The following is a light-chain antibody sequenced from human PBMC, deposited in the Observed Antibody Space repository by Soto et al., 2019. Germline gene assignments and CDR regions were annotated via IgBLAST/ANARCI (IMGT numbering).Light chain of an antibody. CDR3: QQSYSSPWT. J-gene: IGKJ1*01. CDR1: QSISTW. Sequence: DIQMTQSPSTLSASVGDRVTITCRASQSISTWLAWYQQEPGKAPKLQIYAASNLQSGVPSRLSGSGSGTDFTLTIRSLQPEDFATYFCQQSYSSPWTFGQGTKVDIK. CDR2: AAS. V-gene: IGKV1-39*01.